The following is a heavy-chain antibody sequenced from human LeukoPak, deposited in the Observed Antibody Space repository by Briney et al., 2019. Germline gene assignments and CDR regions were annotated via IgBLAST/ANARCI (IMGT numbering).Heavy chain of an antibody. D-gene: IGHD1-14*01. CDR2: ISSSSSYI. J-gene: IGHJ4*02. CDR1: GFTFSSYS. Sequence: PGGSLRLSCAASGFTFSSYSMNWVRQAPGKGLEWVSSISSSSSYIYYPDSVKGRFTISRDNAENSLYLQMNSLRAEDTAVYYCARERWGPEDWGQGTLVTVSS. V-gene: IGHV3-21*01. CDR3: ARERWGPED.